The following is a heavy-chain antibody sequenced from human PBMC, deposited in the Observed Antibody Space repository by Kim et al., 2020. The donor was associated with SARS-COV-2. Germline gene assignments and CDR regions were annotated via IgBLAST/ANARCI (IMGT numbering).Heavy chain of an antibody. CDR3: AGDPDSSGWSNFDY. J-gene: IGHJ4*02. Sequence: AYSVKGLFTISRDNAKNTLYLQMNSRRAEDTAVYYCAGDPDSSGWSNFDYWGQGTLVTVSS. V-gene: IGHV3-74*01. D-gene: IGHD6-19*01.